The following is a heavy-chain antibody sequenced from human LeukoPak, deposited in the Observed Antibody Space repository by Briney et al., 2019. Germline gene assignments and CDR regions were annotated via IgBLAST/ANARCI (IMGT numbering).Heavy chain of an antibody. CDR1: GFSISSYA. CDR2: ISGSGGST. D-gene: IGHD6-6*01. CDR3: AKDLIAARGTFDY. J-gene: IGHJ4*02. Sequence: PGGSLRLFCAASGFSISSYALSWVRQPPGKGLEWVSAISGSGGSTYYADSMKGRFTISRDNSKNTLYLQMNSLRAEDTAVYYCAKDLIAARGTFDYWGQGTLVTVSS. V-gene: IGHV3-23*01.